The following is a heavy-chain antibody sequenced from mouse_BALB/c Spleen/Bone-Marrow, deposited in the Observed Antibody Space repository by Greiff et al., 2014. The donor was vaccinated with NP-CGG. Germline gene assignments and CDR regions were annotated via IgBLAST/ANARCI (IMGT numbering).Heavy chain of an antibody. Sequence: VQLVESXPSLVQPSQSLSITCTVSGFSLTSYGVHWVRQSPGKGLEWLGVIWRGGSTDYNAAFMSRLSITKDNSKSQVFFKMNSLQADDTAIYYCAKRGNYGYFDYWGQGTTLTVSS. CDR2: IWRGGST. CDR3: AKRGNYGYFDY. J-gene: IGHJ2*01. D-gene: IGHD2-1*01. CDR1: GFSLTSYG. V-gene: IGHV2-5-1*01.